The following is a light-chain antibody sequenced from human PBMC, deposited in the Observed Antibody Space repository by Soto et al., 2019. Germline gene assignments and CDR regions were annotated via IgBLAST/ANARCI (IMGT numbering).Light chain of an antibody. CDR3: SSYTASSTL. V-gene: IGLV2-18*02. CDR2: EAS. Sequence: QSALTQPPSVSGSPGQSVTISCTGTSSDGGSYNRVSWYQQAPGTAPKLIIYEASNRPSGVPDRFSGSKSGNTASLTISGLQAEDEADYYCSSYTASSTLFGGGTKVTVL. J-gene: IGLJ2*01. CDR1: SSDGGSYNR.